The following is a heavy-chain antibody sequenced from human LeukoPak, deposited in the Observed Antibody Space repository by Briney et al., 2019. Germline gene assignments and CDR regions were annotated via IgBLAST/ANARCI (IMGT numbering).Heavy chain of an antibody. CDR1: GFTSSSYS. J-gene: IGHJ3*02. V-gene: IGHV3-21*01. CDR3: ARGDSSGPGDAFDI. Sequence: PGGSLRLSCAASGFTSSSYSMNWVRQAPGKGLEWVSSISSSSSYIYYADSVKGRFTISRDNAKNSLYLQMTSLRAEDTAVYYCARGDSSGPGDAFDIWGQGTMVTVSS. CDR2: ISSSSSYI. D-gene: IGHD3-22*01.